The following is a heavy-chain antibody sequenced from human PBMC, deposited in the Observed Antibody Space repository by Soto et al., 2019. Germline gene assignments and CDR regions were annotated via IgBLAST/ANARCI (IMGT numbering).Heavy chain of an antibody. D-gene: IGHD4-17*01. J-gene: IGHJ3*02. CDR2: IWYDGSNK. V-gene: IGHV3-33*01. CDR1: GFTLSRYG. Sequence: PGGSLRLSCAASGFTLSRYGRHWVRQAPGKGLEWVAIIWYDGSNKYYADSVRGRFTISRDNSKNTLYLQMNSLRAEDTAVYYCARGDYGGNSHAFDIWGQGTMVTVSS. CDR3: ARGDYGGNSHAFDI.